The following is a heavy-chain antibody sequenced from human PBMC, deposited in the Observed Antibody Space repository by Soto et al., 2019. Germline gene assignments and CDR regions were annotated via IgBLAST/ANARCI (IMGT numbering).Heavy chain of an antibody. CDR2: ISSSSSTI. D-gene: IGHD3-22*01. Sequence: GGSLRLSCAASGFTFSSYIMNWVRQAPGKGLEWVSCISSSSSTIYYADSVKGRFTISRDNAKNSLYLQMNSLRAEDTAVYYCARGAYYYDSSGLSYWGQGTLVTVSS. CDR3: ARGAYYYDSSGLSY. V-gene: IGHV3-48*01. J-gene: IGHJ4*02. CDR1: GFTFSSYI.